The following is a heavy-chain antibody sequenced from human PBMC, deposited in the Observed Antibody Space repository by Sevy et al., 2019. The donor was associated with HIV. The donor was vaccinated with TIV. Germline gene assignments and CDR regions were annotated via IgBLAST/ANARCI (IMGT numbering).Heavy chain of an antibody. CDR3: ARALGVMVRGGGYYFDY. CDR1: GFTFSSYA. V-gene: IGHV3-30*04. Sequence: GGSLRLSCAASGFTFSSYAMHWVRQAPGKGLEWVAVISYDGSDKNYSDSVKGRFTISRDNSKNTQSLQMNSLRADDTAVYYCARALGVMVRGGGYYFDYWGQGTLVTVSS. D-gene: IGHD3-10*01. J-gene: IGHJ4*02. CDR2: ISYDGSDK.